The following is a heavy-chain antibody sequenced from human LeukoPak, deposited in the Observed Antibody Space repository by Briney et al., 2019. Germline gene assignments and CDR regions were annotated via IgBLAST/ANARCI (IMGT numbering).Heavy chain of an antibody. CDR2: IYYSGTT. J-gene: IGHJ4*02. CDR3: ARVGAGGTYYFAY. Sequence: SETLSLTCTVSGGSISGIPYYWNWFRQPPGKGLEWIGYIYYSGTTSYNPSLKSRLTMSLDTSKNQFSLKLSSVTAADTAVYYCARVGAGGTYYFAYWGQGTLVTVSS. D-gene: IGHD3-10*01. V-gene: IGHV4-30-4*01. CDR1: GGSISGIPYY.